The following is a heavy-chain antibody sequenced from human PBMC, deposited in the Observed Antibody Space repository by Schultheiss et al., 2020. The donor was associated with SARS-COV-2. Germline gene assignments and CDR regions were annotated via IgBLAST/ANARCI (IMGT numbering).Heavy chain of an antibody. J-gene: IGHJ4*02. CDR2: ISGSGGST. V-gene: IGHV3-23*01. Sequence: GGSLRLSCSASGFTFSSYAMSWVRQAPGKGLEWVSAISGSGGSTYYADSVKGRFTISRDNSKNTLYLQMNSLRAEDTAIYYCANLPTVVNYFDYWGQGTLVTVSS. CDR1: GFTFSSYA. D-gene: IGHD4-23*01. CDR3: ANLPTVVNYFDY.